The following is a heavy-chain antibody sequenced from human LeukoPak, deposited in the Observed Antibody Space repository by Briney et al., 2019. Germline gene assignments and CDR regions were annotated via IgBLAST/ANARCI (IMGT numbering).Heavy chain of an antibody. CDR2: IIPIFGTA. J-gene: IGHJ4*02. CDR1: GGTFISYA. CDR3: ARVGAWYYDSSGYFSPPGDY. V-gene: IGHV1-69*13. Sequence: SVKVSCKASGGTFISYAISWVRQAPGQGLEWMGGIIPIFGTANYAQKFQGRVTITADESTSTAYMELSSLRSEDTAVYYCARVGAWYYDSSGYFSPPGDYWGQGTLVTVSS. D-gene: IGHD3-22*01.